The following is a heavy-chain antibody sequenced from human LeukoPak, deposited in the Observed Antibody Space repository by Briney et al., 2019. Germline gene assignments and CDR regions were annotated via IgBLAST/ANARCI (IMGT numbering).Heavy chain of an antibody. CDR2: TSSSDAGT. Sequence: GGSLRLSCAASGFTFSSYAVHWVRQAPGKGLEWVSATSSSDAGTYHAESVRGRFTISRDNSKNTLYLQMNSLRADDAAVYYCARAPVTSCRGAFCYPFDIWGQGTLVTVSS. V-gene: IGHV3-23*01. D-gene: IGHD2-15*01. J-gene: IGHJ4*02. CDR3: ARAPVTSCRGAFCYPFDI. CDR1: GFTFSSYA.